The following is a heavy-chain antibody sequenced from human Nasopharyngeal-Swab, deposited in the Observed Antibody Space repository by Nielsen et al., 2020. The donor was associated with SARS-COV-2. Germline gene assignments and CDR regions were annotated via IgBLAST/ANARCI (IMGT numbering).Heavy chain of an antibody. CDR2: INHSGST. J-gene: IGHJ4*02. D-gene: IGHD4-23*01. V-gene: IGHV4-34*01. CDR3: ARGPVVTLDY. CDR1: GGSFSGYY. Sequence: SETLSLTCAVYGGSFSGYYWSWIRQPPGKGLEWSGEINHSGSTNYNPSLKSRATISVDTSKNQFSLKLSSVTAADTAVYYCARGPVVTLDYWGQGTLVTVSS.